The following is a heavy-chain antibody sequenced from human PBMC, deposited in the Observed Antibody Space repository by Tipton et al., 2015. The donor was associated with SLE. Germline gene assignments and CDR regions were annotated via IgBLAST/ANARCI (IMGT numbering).Heavy chain of an antibody. CDR2: INAGNGYT. J-gene: IGHJ4*02. CDR3: ARGLRGLYTFDY. Sequence: QLVQSGAEVKKPGASVKLSCKASGYSFTSFAIHWVRQAPGQSLEWMGWINAGNGYTTYSQNFQGRVTITRDTSASTDYMELSSLRSEDTAVYYCARGLRGLYTFDYWGQGTLVTVSS. D-gene: IGHD3/OR15-3a*01. CDR1: GYSFTSFA. V-gene: IGHV1-3*01.